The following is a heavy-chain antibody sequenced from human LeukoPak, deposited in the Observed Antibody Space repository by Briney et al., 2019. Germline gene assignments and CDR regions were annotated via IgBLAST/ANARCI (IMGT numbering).Heavy chain of an antibody. V-gene: IGHV3-23*01. Sequence: GGTLRLSCAASGFTFSSYGMSWVRQAPGKGLEWVSAISGSDGSTYYADSVKGRFAISRDNSKNTLYLQMNSLRAEDTAVYYCAKGGLGYSGSYYVGYWSQGTLVTVAS. J-gene: IGHJ4*02. CDR2: ISGSDGST. CDR1: GFTFSSYG. D-gene: IGHD1-26*01. CDR3: AKGGLGYSGSYYVGY.